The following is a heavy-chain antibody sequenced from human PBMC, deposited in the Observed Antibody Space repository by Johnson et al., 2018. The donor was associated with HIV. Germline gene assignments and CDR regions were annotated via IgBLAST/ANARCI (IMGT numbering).Heavy chain of an antibody. Sequence: EVQLVESGGGVVRPGGSLRLSCAASGFTFDEYAMSWVRQAPGKGLEWVSGINWNGGSTGYADSVKGRFTISRDNAKSSLYLQMNDLRAEDTALYYCVRDGYYYDSSGRGGPAFDLWGQGRMVTVSS. V-gene: IGHV3-20*04. J-gene: IGHJ3*01. CDR1: GFTFDEYA. CDR2: INWNGGST. CDR3: VRDGYYYDSSGRGGPAFDL. D-gene: IGHD3-22*01.